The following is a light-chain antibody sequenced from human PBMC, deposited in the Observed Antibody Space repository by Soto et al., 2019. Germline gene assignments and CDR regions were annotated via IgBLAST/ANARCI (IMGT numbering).Light chain of an antibody. CDR2: LDSDGSH. Sequence: QPVLTQSPSASASLGASVKLTCTLSSGHSRYAIAWHQQQPEKGPRYLMKLDSDGSHTKGDAIPDRFSGSSSGAERYLTISRLQSEDEADYYCQTWGTGIHVVFGGGTKLTVL. CDR1: SGHSRYA. CDR3: QTWGTGIHVV. V-gene: IGLV4-69*01. J-gene: IGLJ2*01.